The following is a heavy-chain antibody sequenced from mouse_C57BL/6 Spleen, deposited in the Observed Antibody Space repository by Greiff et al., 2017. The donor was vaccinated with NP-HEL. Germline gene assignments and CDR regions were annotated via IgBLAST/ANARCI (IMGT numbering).Heavy chain of an antibody. Sequence: EVQLVESGPGLVKPSQSLSLTCSVTGYSITSGYYWNWIRQFPGNKLEWMGYISYDGSNNYNPSLKNRISITRDTSKNQFFLKLNSVTTEDTATYYCARDRVAMDYWGQGTSVTVSS. V-gene: IGHV3-6*01. CDR3: ARDRVAMDY. J-gene: IGHJ4*01. CDR2: ISYDGSN. D-gene: IGHD3-3*01. CDR1: GYSITSGYY.